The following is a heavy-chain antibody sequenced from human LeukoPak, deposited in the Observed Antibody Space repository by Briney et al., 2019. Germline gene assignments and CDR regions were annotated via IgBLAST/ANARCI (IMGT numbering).Heavy chain of an antibody. Sequence: PSETLSLTCTVSGYSISSGYYWGWIRQPPGKGLEWIGSIYHSGSTYYNPSLKSRVTISVDTSKNQFSLKLSSVTAADTAVYYCARDFMAYSSGRHFDYWGQGTLVTVSS. CDR3: ARDFMAYSSGRHFDY. D-gene: IGHD6-19*01. J-gene: IGHJ4*02. CDR1: GYSISSGYY. V-gene: IGHV4-38-2*02. CDR2: IYHSGST.